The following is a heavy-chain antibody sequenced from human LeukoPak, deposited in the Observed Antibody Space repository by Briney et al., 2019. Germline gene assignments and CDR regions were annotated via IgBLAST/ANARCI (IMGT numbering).Heavy chain of an antibody. Sequence: GWSRRLSCAASGFSCSSYAMSFVRQAGGGGVGWVAAISGSGGSTYYADSVKGRFTISRENSKNTLYLQMNSLRAEDTAVYYCAKDRYGGNSGWFDPWGQGTLVTVSS. CDR3: AKDRYGGNSGWFDP. D-gene: IGHD4-23*01. J-gene: IGHJ5*02. CDR2: ISGSGGST. CDR1: GFSCSSYA. V-gene: IGHV3-23*01.